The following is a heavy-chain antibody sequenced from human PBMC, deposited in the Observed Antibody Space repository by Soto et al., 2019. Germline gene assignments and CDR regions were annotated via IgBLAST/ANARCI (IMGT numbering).Heavy chain of an antibody. D-gene: IGHD6-13*01. J-gene: IGHJ6*02. Sequence: ASVKVSCKASGYSFTSYGINWVRQAPGKGLEWMGGFDPEHGQIIYAQKFQGRVTMSEDTSTDTAYMDLSSLRSEDTAVYYCATERCSTRWSGPKQGYHYDGLDVWGQGTTVTVSS. CDR3: ATERCSTRWSGPKQGYHYDGLDV. CDR2: FDPEHGQI. CDR1: GYSFTSYG. V-gene: IGHV1-24*01.